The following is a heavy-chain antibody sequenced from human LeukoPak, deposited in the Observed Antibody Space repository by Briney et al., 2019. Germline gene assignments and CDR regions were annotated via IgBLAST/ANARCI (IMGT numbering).Heavy chain of an antibody. D-gene: IGHD4-17*01. CDR3: ARDPNGDYIGAFEF. CDR1: GFTFSNYA. V-gene: IGHV3-23*01. J-gene: IGHJ3*01. CDR2: TTSAGAP. Sequence: GGSLRLSCAASGFTFSNYAVMWVRQAPGQGLEWVSATTSAGAPRYADSVKGRFTISRDNSKNTLYLQMNSLRAEDTAQYFCARDPNGDYIGAFEFWGQGTGVTVSS.